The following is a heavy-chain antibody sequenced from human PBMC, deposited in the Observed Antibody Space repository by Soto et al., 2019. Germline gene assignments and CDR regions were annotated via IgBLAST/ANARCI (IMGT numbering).Heavy chain of an antibody. CDR1: GFTFSNAW. D-gene: IGHD6-6*01. J-gene: IGHJ6*02. Sequence: VGSLRLSCAASGFTFSNAWMNWVRQAPGKGLEWVGRIKSKTDGGTTDYAAPVKGRFTISRDDSKNTLYLQMNSLKTEDTAVYYCTTGGYSSSSFRYYYGMDVWGQGTTVTVSS. V-gene: IGHV3-15*07. CDR2: IKSKTDGGTT. CDR3: TTGGYSSSSFRYYYGMDV.